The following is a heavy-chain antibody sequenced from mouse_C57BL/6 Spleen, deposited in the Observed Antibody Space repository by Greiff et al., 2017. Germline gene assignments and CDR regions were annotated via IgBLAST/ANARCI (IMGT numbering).Heavy chain of an antibody. CDR3: ARPGTGLYVDV. Sequence: EVKLVESGGGLVKPGGSLKLSCAASGFTFSDYGMHWVRQAPEKGLEWVAYISSGSSTIYYADTVKGRFTISRDNAKNTLCLQMTSLGSEDTAMYYCARPGTGLYVDVWGTGTTVTVDS. CDR2: ISSGSSTI. V-gene: IGHV5-17*01. D-gene: IGHD4-1*01. J-gene: IGHJ1*03. CDR1: GFTFSDYG.